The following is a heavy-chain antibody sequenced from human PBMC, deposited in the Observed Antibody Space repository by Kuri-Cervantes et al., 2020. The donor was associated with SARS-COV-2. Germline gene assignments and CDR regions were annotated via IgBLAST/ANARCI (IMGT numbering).Heavy chain of an antibody. V-gene: IGHV3-7*01. CDR2: IKQDGSEK. D-gene: IGHD3-3*01. CDR1: GFTFSSYW. J-gene: IGHJ4*02. Sequence: GESLKISCAASGFTFSSYWMSWVRQAPGKGLEWVANIKQDGSEKYYVDSVKGRFTISRDNAKNSLYLQMNSPRAEDTAVYYCAREAYYDFWSGYPLHFDYWGQGTLVTVSS. CDR3: AREAYYDFWSGYPLHFDY.